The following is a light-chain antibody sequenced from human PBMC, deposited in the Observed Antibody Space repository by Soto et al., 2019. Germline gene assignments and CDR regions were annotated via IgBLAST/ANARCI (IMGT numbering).Light chain of an antibody. Sequence: DIVMTQSPATLSVSPGERATLSCMASQSVSSNLAWYQQKPGRAPRLLIYGASSRATGIPDRFSGSGSGTDCTLTISRLEPEDVAVYYCHQYGSSSWTLGQGTKVDI. CDR3: HQYGSSSWT. V-gene: IGKV3-20*01. CDR2: GAS. CDR1: QSVSSN. J-gene: IGKJ1*01.